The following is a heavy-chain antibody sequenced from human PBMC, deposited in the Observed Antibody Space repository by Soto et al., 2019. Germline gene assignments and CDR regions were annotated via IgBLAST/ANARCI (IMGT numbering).Heavy chain of an antibody. CDR1: GVVFRSYW. J-gene: IGHJ4*02. D-gene: IGHD6-19*01. CDR2: INQDGSEK. V-gene: IGHV3-7*01. Sequence: GGSLRLSCAASGVVFRSYWTSWVRQAPGKGLEWVANINQDGSEKYYVDSVRGRFIISRDNAENSLYLQMNSLRAEDTALYYCARDGVAAGLYLDNWGQGTLVTVSS. CDR3: ARDGVAAGLYLDN.